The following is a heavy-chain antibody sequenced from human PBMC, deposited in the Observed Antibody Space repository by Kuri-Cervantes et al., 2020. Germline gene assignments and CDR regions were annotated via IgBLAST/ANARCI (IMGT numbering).Heavy chain of an antibody. CDR3: ARDDDCGGDCSRAFDI. CDR2: ISYDGSNK. Sequence: GGSLTLACAASAFTFSSYSMNWVRQAPGKGLEWVAVISYDGSNKYYADSVKGRFTISRDNSKNTLYLQMNSLRAEDTAVYYCARDDDCGGDCSRAFDIWGQGTMVTVSS. CDR1: AFTFSSYS. V-gene: IGHV3-30*03. J-gene: IGHJ3*02. D-gene: IGHD2-21*02.